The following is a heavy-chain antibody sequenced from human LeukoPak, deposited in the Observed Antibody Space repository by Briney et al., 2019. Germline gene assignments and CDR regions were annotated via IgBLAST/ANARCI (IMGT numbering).Heavy chain of an antibody. Sequence: GGSLRLSCAASGFTFSSFGMSWVRQAPGKGLEWVSGLSGSGITTYYADSAKGRFTISRDNSKNTLYLQMNSLRVEDTAVYYCAGGDSSGYYPIDYWGQGTLVTVSS. CDR2: LSGSGITT. J-gene: IGHJ4*02. D-gene: IGHD3-22*01. CDR1: GFTFSSFG. CDR3: AGGDSSGYYPIDY. V-gene: IGHV3-23*01.